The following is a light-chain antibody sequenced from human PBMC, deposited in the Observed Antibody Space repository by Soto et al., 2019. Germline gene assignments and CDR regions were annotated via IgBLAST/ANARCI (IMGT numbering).Light chain of an antibody. CDR2: DVS. CDR1: SSDVGGYNY. J-gene: IGLJ1*01. V-gene: IGLV2-11*01. CDR3: SSYTDRKNLV. Sequence: QSVLAQPRSVSGSPGQSVTISCTGTSSDVGGYNYVSWYLQHPGKAPKVMIYDVSKRPSGVPDRFSGSKSGNTASLTVSALQAEDEADYYCSSYTDRKNLVFGTGTKVTVL.